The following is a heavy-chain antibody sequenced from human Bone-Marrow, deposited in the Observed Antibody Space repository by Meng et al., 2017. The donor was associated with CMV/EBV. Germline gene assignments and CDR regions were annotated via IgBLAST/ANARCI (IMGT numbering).Heavy chain of an antibody. V-gene: IGHV1-18*01. Sequence: ASVKVSCKASGYIFTAYGISWVRQGPGQGLEWMGWISANNGNTNYAQKVQGRVTMTTDTPTSTAYMELSSLRSEDTAVYYCARVPYDFWSGYYGLDWGQGTLVTVSS. D-gene: IGHD3-3*01. CDR1: GYIFTAYG. CDR2: ISANNGNT. CDR3: ARVPYDFWSGYYGLD. J-gene: IGHJ1*01.